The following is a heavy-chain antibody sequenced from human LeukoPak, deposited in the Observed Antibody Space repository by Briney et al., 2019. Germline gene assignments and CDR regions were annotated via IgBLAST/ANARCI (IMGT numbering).Heavy chain of an antibody. CDR3: AKGAVLLWFGESFPFDY. J-gene: IGHJ4*02. CDR1: GFTFSSYA. Sequence: GGSLRLSCAASGFTFSSYAMSWVRQAPGKGQEWVSAISGSGGSTYYADSVKGRFTISRDNSKNTLYLQMNSLRAEDTAVYYCAKGAVLLWFGESFPFDYWGQGTLVTVSS. CDR2: ISGSGGST. D-gene: IGHD3-10*01. V-gene: IGHV3-23*01.